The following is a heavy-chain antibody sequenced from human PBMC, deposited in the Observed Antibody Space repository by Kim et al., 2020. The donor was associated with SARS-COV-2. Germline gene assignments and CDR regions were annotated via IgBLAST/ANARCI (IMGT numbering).Heavy chain of an antibody. CDR3: ARDSGGGSYYPIFYFDY. J-gene: IGHJ4*02. CDR1: GGTFSSYA. D-gene: IGHD1-26*01. CDR2: IIPIFGTA. Sequence: SVKVSCKASGGTFSSYAISWVRQAPGQGLEWMGGIIPIFGTANYAQKFQGRVTITADESTSTAYMELSSLRSEDTAVYYCARDSGGGSYYPIFYFDYWGQGTLVTVSS. V-gene: IGHV1-69*13.